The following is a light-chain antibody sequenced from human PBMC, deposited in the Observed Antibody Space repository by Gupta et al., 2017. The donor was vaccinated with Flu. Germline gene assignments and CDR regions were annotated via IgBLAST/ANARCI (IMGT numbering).Light chain of an antibody. CDR1: SSDVGGDDY. CDR2: GVT. J-gene: IGLJ2*01. CDR3: RSHAGKNDVI. V-gene: IGLV2-8*01. Sequence: SAIRAVTISCTGTSSDVGGDDYVSWYRQHPGKAPELMIYGVTRRPSGVPDRFSGSKSGNTASLTVSGLQADDEAHYSCRSHAGKNDVIFGGGTKL.